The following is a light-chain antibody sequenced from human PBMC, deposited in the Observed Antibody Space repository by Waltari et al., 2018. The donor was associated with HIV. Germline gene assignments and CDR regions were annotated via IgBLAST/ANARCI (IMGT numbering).Light chain of an antibody. CDR1: SNDVGGSNY. CDR2: EVS. J-gene: IGLJ3*02. CDR3: SSHTTANTRV. Sequence: QSALTQPASVSGSPGQSITISCTGTSNDVGGSNYVSWYQQHPGKAPKLVIYEVSNRPSGVSIRFSGSKSGTTASLTISGLQADDEADYYCSSHTTANTRVFGGGTKLTVL. V-gene: IGLV2-14*01.